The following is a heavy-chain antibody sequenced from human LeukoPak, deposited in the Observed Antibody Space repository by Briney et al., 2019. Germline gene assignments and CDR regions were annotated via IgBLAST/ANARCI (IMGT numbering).Heavy chain of an antibody. D-gene: IGHD3-10*01. CDR1: GYSFTSYW. CDR2: IYPGDSDT. V-gene: IGHV5-51*01. J-gene: IGHJ5*02. CDR3: ARLARGIYGSGRWFWFDP. Sequence: GESLKISCKGSGYSFTSYWIGWVRQMPGKGLEWMGIIYPGDSDTRYSASFQGQVTISADKSISTAYLQWSSLKASDTAMYYCARLARGIYGSGRWFWFDPWGQGTLVTVSS.